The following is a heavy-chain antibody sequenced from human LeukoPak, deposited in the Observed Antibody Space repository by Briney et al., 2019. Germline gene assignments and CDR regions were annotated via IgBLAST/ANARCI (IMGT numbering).Heavy chain of an antibody. V-gene: IGHV1-24*01. Sequence: ASVKVSCKVSGYILTELSMHWVRQAPGKGLERMRGFDPEDGETIYAQKFQGRVTMTEDTSTDTAYMELSSLRSEDTAVYYCAALTPASLYYSYYYMDVWGKGTTVTVSS. J-gene: IGHJ6*03. CDR1: GYILTELS. CDR3: AALTPASLYYSYYYMDV. CDR2: FDPEDGET.